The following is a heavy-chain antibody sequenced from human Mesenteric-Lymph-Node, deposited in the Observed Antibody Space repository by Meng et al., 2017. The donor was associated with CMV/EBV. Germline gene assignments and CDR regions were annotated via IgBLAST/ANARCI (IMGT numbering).Heavy chain of an antibody. Sequence: GESLKISCAASGFTFSSYSMNWVRQAPGKGLEWVSYISSSSSTIYYADSVKGRFTISRDNAKNSLYLQMNSLRAEDTAVYYCARGNYCSSASCYGAFDIWGQGTMVTVSS. CDR3: ARGNYCSSASCYGAFDI. CDR1: GFTFSSYS. J-gene: IGHJ3*02. D-gene: IGHD2-2*01. CDR2: ISSSSSTI. V-gene: IGHV3-48*04.